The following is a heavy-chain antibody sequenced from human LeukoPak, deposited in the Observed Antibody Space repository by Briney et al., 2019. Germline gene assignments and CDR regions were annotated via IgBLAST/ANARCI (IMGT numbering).Heavy chain of an antibody. D-gene: IGHD6-19*01. CDR3: AARHSYRSGWFYFDF. V-gene: IGHV3-9*01. CDR2: ITWNSDYK. Sequence: GGSLRLSCADSGFTFDDYAMHWVRQAPGKGLEWVSGITWNSDYKVYADSVKGRFTISRDNAKNSLYLQMNSLRDEDTALYYCAARHSYRSGWFYFDFWGQGTLVTVSS. CDR1: GFTFDDYA. J-gene: IGHJ4*02.